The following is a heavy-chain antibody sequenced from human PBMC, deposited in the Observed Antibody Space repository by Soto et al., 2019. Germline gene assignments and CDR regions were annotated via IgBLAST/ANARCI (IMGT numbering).Heavy chain of an antibody. J-gene: IGHJ5*02. V-gene: IGHV3-48*02. Sequence: GGSLRLSCAAPGFTFSSYSMNWVRQAPGKGLGWVSYISSSSSTIYYADSVKGRFTISRDNAKNSLYLQMNSLRDEDTAVYYCARERKSILAAAGANWFDPWGQGTLVTVSS. CDR3: ARERKSILAAAGANWFDP. D-gene: IGHD6-13*01. CDR2: ISSSSSTI. CDR1: GFTFSSYS.